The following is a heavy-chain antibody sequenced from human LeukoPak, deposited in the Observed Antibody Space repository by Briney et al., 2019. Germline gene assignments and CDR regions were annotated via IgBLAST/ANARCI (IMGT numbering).Heavy chain of an antibody. D-gene: IGHD3-10*01. CDR1: GYTFTSYY. Sequence: ASVKVSCKASGYTFTSYYIHWVRQAPGQGLEWMGMINPSGGNTNYTQNFQGRVTMTRDTSTSTVYMELSSLRSEDTAVYYCARDYEYAYFGESLIDYWGQGTLVTVSS. V-gene: IGHV1-46*01. CDR3: ARDYEYAYFGESLIDY. CDR2: INPSGGNT. J-gene: IGHJ4*02.